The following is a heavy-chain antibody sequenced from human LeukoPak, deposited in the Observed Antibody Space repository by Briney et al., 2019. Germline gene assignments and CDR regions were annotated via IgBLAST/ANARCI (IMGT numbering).Heavy chain of an antibody. Sequence: ASVKASCKASGSTFTGYYMDWVRQAPGQGLEWMGWINPNIGGTNYAQKFQGRVTMTRDKSSSTAYMELSRVRADDAAVYYCARGLGNPGGRYYYYYYLDVWGKGTTVTVSS. J-gene: IGHJ6*03. CDR2: INPNIGGT. CDR3: ARGLGNPGGRYYYYYYLDV. D-gene: IGHD4-23*01. V-gene: IGHV1-2*02. CDR1: GSTFTGYY.